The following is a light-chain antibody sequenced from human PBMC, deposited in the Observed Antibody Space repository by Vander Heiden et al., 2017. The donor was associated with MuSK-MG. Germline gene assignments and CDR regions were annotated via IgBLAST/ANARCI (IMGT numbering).Light chain of an antibody. CDR3: QQYNSYWT. Sequence: DIQMTQSPSTLSASVGDRVTITCRASQSISSWLAWYQQKPGKAPKLLIYDASRLESGDPSRFSGSGSGTEFTLTISSLQPDDFATYYCQQYNSYWTFGQGTKVEIK. V-gene: IGKV1-5*01. J-gene: IGKJ1*01. CDR1: QSISSW. CDR2: DAS.